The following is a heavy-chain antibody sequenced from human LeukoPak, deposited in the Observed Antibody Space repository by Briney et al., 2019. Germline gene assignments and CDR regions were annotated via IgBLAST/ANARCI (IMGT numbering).Heavy chain of an antibody. D-gene: IGHD3-10*01. V-gene: IGHV3-7*03. CDR2: IQKDGSET. CDR1: RFTFSSHW. CDR3: SRDPERGGDYDY. Sequence: GGSLRLSCAASRFTFSSHWMTWVRQAPGKVLKWVAHIQKDGSETPYLDSERGRFTISSDNAKNSLYLQMESRRAEDTAVYYCSRDPERGGDYDYWGQGTLVTVSS. J-gene: IGHJ4*02.